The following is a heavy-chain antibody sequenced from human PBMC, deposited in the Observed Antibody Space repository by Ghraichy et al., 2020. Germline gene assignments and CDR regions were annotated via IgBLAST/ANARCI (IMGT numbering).Heavy chain of an antibody. D-gene: IGHD3-22*01. Sequence: SETLSLTCAVYGGSFSGYYWSWIRQPPGKGLEWIGEINHSGSTNYNPSLKSRVTISVDTSKNQFSLRLSSVTAADTAVYYCARAIKTYYYDSSGYLDWGQGTLVTVSS. J-gene: IGHJ4*02. CDR1: GGSFSGYY. V-gene: IGHV4-34*01. CDR2: INHSGST. CDR3: ARAIKTYYYDSSGYLD.